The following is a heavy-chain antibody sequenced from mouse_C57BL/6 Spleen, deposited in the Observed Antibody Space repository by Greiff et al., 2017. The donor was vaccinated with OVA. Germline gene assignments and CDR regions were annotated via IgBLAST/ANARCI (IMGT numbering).Heavy chain of an antibody. CDR2: IAPEDGET. J-gene: IGHJ1*03. CDR1: GFNIKDYY. CDR3: ARSAYYSNYGYFDV. D-gene: IGHD2-5*01. V-gene: IGHV14-2*01. Sequence: EVKLVESGAELVKPGASVKLSCTASGFNIKDYYMHWVKQRTEQGLEWIGRIAPEDGETKYAPKFQGKATITADTSSNTAYLQLSSLTSEDTAVYYCARSAYYSNYGYFDVWGTGTTVTVSS.